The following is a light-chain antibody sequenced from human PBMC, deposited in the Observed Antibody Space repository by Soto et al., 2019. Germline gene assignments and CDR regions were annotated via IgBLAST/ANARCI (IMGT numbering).Light chain of an antibody. CDR1: HSVGNN. CDR2: GAY. CDR3: QHYNYWPPKT. Sequence: EMVMTQSPATLSVSTGERTTLSCRASHSVGNNLAWYQQKPGQAPRLLIYGAYTRATGIPARFSGSGSGTDFTLTISSLQSEDFAVYYCQHYNYWPPKTFGQGTKVDIK. V-gene: IGKV3-15*01. J-gene: IGKJ1*01.